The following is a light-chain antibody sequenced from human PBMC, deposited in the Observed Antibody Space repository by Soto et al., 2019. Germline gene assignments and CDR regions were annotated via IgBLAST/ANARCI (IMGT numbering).Light chain of an antibody. Sequence: DIQMTQSPSSLSASVGDRVTITCRASQSISSYLNWYQQKPGRPPKLLMYATSTLHSGVPSRFSGSGSGTDFTLTISSLQPEDFATYYCQQSHSAPRTFGQGTKVDIK. CDR2: ATS. V-gene: IGKV1-39*01. CDR1: QSISSY. J-gene: IGKJ1*01. CDR3: QQSHSAPRT.